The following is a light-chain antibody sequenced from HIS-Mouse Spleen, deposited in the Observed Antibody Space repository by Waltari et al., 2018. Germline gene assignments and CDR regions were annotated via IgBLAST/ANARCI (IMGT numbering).Light chain of an antibody. CDR1: QSVSSN. J-gene: IGKJ2*01. CDR2: CAS. V-gene: IGKV3-15*01. CDR3: QQYNNWPYT. Sequence: EIVMTQSPATLSVSPGERATLSCRASQSVSSNLAWYQQKPGQAPRLLIYCASTRATGIPARFSGSGSGTEFTLTISSMQSEDFAVYYCQQYNNWPYTVGQGTKLEIK.